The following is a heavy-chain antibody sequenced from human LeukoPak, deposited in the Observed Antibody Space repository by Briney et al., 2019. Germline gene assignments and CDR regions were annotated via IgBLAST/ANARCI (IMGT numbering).Heavy chain of an antibody. CDR2: ISGSGGTT. CDR1: GFPFSSYA. Sequence: GGSLRLSCAASGFPFSSYAMSWVRQAPGKGLEWVSAISGSGGTTYYADSVKGRFTISRDNSKNTLYLQMNSLRAEDTAVYYCAKNFWSDKYYYYYMDVWGKGTTVTVSS. D-gene: IGHD3-3*01. V-gene: IGHV3-23*01. CDR3: AKNFWSDKYYYYYMDV. J-gene: IGHJ6*03.